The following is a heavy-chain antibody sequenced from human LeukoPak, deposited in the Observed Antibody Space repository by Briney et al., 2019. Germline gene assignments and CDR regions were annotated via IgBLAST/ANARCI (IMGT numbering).Heavy chain of an antibody. D-gene: IGHD3-10*01. CDR2: FNHSGST. V-gene: IGHV4-34*01. J-gene: IGHJ6*02. CDR1: GESFSGYY. CDR3: ARGLRYYYGSGSYPKYYYYGMDV. Sequence: IPSETLSLTCAVYGESFSGYYWSWIRQPPGKGLEWVGGFNHSGSTNSNPSLKSRVTISVDTSKNQFSLKLSSVTAADTAVYYCARGLRYYYGSGSYPKYYYYGMDVWGQGTTVTVSS.